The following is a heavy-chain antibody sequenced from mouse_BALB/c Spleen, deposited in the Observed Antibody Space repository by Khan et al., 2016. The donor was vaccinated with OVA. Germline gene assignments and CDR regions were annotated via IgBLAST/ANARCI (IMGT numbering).Heavy chain of an antibody. J-gene: IGHJ3*01. V-gene: IGHV1-7*01. CDR2: INPSTGYI. CDR3: ARSGLYAIFAC. CDR1: GYTFTTYW. D-gene: IGHD1-3*01. Sequence: QIQLVQSGAELAKPGASVKMSCTASGYTFTTYWMHWVKQRPGQGLEWIGYINPSTGYIEYNQKFKDKATLTTDESSSTAYMQLNSLTSEDSAVYYCARSGLYAIFACWGQGTLVTVSA.